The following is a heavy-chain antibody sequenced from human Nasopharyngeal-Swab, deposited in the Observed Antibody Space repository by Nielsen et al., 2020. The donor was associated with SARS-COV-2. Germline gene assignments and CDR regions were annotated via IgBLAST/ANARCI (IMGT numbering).Heavy chain of an antibody. CDR3: ANGDPLSLDY. D-gene: IGHD4-17*01. V-gene: IGHV1-69*13. CDR2: IIPLFGTA. CDR1: GGTFSSYA. J-gene: IGHJ4*02. Sequence: SVKVSCKASGGTFSSYAISWVRQAPGQNLEWMGGIIPLFGTANYAQKFQGRVTITADESTSTAYMEVSSLRSEDTAVYFCANGDPLSLDYWGQGTLVTVSS.